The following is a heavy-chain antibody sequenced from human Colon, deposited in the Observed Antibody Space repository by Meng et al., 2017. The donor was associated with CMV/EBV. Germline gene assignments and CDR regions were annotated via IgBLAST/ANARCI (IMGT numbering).Heavy chain of an antibody. CDR1: GFRFEDYS. Sequence: GESLKISCAATGFRFEDYSMNWVRQGPGKGLEWVSLISWDGGTTYYADSVKGRFTISRDNSENTLYLQMNSLRVEDMALYYCTKDNDRFGDLGTKNAMDVWGQGTTVTVAS. D-gene: IGHD3-10*01. CDR2: ISWDGGTT. J-gene: IGHJ6*02. V-gene: IGHV3-43*01. CDR3: TKDNDRFGDLGTKNAMDV.